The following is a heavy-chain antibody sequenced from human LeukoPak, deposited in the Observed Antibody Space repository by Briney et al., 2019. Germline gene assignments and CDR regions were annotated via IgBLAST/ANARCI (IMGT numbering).Heavy chain of an antibody. CDR1: GDSIAATSYY. Sequence: PSETLSLTCSVSGDSIAATSYYWAWIRQPPGKGLEWIGSIYYSGNTNYDPSLQSRVTISVDTSKNQFSLKLSSVTAADTAVYYCARLSIPGITGTTFRGWFDPWGQGTLVTVSS. V-gene: IGHV4-39*01. CDR2: IYYSGNT. CDR3: ARLSIPGITGTTFRGWFDP. J-gene: IGHJ5*02. D-gene: IGHD1-7*01.